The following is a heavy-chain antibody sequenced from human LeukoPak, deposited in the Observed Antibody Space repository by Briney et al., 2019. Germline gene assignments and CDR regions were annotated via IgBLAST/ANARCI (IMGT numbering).Heavy chain of an antibody. V-gene: IGHV3-23*01. CDR2: LSGSGGST. CDR1: GFTFSSYG. D-gene: IGHD3-3*01. J-gene: IGHJ4*02. Sequence: GGSLRLSCAASGFTFSSYGMSWVRQAPGKGLEWVSGLSGSGGSTFYADSVKGRFTISRDNSKNTVSLQMNSLRGEDTAIYYCARYALGEIFFGDYWGQGTLVTVSS. CDR3: ARYALGEIFFGDY.